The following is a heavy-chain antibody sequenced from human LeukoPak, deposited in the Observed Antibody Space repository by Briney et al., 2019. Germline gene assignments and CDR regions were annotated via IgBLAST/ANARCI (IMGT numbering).Heavy chain of an antibody. D-gene: IGHD4-17*01. V-gene: IGHV3-30*18. Sequence: PGGPLSSSCPPPGSTSGAIGMNWARKAPGKGLEGVAVISYDGSNKYYADSVKGRFTISRDNSKNTLYLQMNSLRAEDTAVYYCAKEIYGDYYFDYWGQGTLVTVSS. CDR3: AKEIYGDYYFDY. J-gene: IGHJ4*02. CDR2: ISYDGSNK. CDR1: GSTSGAIG.